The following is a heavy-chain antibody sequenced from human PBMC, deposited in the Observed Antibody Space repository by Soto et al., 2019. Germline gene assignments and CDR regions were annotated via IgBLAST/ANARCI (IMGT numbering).Heavy chain of an antibody. V-gene: IGHV1-2*04. CDR2: INPNSGGT. Sequence: ASVKVSCKASGYTFTGYYMHWVRQAPGQGLEWMGWINPNSGGTNYAQKFQGWVTMTRDTSISTAYMELSRLRSDDTAVYYCARDGMITFGGVIGPTGLYGMDVWGQGTTVTVPS. J-gene: IGHJ6*02. CDR3: ARDGMITFGGVIGPTGLYGMDV. D-gene: IGHD3-16*02. CDR1: GYTFTGYY.